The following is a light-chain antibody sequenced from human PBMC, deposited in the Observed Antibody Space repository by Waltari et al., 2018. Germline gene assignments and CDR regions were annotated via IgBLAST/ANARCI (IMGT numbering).Light chain of an antibody. V-gene: IGKV4-1*01. J-gene: IGKJ4*01. CDR2: WAS. CDR1: QSLLYGSNDQNY. Sequence: DIVMTQSPDSLAVSLGERATIRCKSSQSLLYGSNDQNYLAWYQQKPGQPPKLLLFWASTRESGVPDRFSGSGSGTDFTLTISRLQAEDVAVYFCQQYYTTPLTFGGGTKVEIK. CDR3: QQYYTTPLT.